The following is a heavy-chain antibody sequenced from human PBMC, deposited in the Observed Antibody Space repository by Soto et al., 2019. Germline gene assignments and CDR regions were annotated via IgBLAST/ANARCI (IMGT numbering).Heavy chain of an antibody. CDR1: GFNFGDYA. D-gene: IGHD1-26*01. Sequence: SLRLSCAASGFNFGDYAMRWVRQAPGKGLEWVSGISWNSGSIGYADSVNARFTISRDNAKNSLYLQMNSLRAEDTAFYYCAKDISARGSYYYYYGMDVWGQGSPGTV. V-gene: IGHV3-9*01. J-gene: IGHJ6*02. CDR2: ISWNSGSI. CDR3: AKDISARGSYYYYYGMDV.